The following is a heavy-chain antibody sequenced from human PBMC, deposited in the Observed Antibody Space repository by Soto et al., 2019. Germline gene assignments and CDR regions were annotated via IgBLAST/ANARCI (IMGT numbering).Heavy chain of an antibody. CDR3: ARDLGYCSSTSCFSQGGWFDP. CDR2: IYYSGST. Sequence: QVQLQESGPGLVKPSQTLSLTCTVSGGSISSGGYYWSWIRQHPGKGLEWIGYIYYSGSTYYNPSLKSRVTISVDTSKNQFYLKLSSVTAADTAVYYCARDLGYCSSTSCFSQGGWFDPWGQGTLVTVSS. V-gene: IGHV4-31*03. D-gene: IGHD2-2*01. CDR1: GGSISSGGYY. J-gene: IGHJ5*02.